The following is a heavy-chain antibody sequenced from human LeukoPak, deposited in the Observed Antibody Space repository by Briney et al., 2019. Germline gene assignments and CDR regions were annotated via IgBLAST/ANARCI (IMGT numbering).Heavy chain of an antibody. CDR1: GFIFNSYG. Sequence: PGRSLRLSCAASGFIFNSYGFHWVRQAPGKGLEWVAVISYDGSNKYYADSVKGRFIISRDSSKNTLYLQMNSLRAEDTAVYYCAKDTSRYSSNYGMDVWGQGTTVTVSS. J-gene: IGHJ6*02. CDR2: ISYDGSNK. D-gene: IGHD6-19*01. CDR3: AKDTSRYSSNYGMDV. V-gene: IGHV3-30*18.